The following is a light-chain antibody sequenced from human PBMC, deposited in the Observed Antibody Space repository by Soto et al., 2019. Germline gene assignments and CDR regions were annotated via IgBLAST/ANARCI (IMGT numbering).Light chain of an antibody. CDR1: QGINSW. V-gene: IGKV1-12*01. J-gene: IGKJ2*01. CDR2: AAS. Sequence: DIQMTQSPSSVSASVGDSVTITCRASQGINSWLAWYQQKPGKAPKLLIYAASSLQRGVPSRFSGSGSGTDFSLTINSLQPEDFATYCCQHTNSFPYTFGQGTKLEIK. CDR3: QHTNSFPYT.